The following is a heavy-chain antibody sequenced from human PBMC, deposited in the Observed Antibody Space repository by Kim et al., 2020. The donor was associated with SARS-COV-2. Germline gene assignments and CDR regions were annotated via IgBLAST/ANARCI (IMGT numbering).Heavy chain of an antibody. CDR2: ISHSGNT. J-gene: IGHJ5*02. CDR3: ARLDYDSGGYYWFDP. D-gene: IGHD1-26*01. Sequence: SETLSLTCGVSGDSISSGTWWSWVRQPPGKGLEWLGEISHSGNTNYNPSLRSRVTISVDKSKNQFSLSLNSVTAADTAVYYCARLDYDSGGYYWFDPWGQGTLATVSS. CDR1: GDSISSGTW. V-gene: IGHV4-4*02.